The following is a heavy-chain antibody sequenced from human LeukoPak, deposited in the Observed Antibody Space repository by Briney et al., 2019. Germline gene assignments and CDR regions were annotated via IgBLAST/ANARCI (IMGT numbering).Heavy chain of an antibody. V-gene: IGHV1-2*02. D-gene: IGHD3-22*01. CDR2: INPNSGGT. CDR1: GYXFTAYY. Sequence: ASVKVSCKASGYXFTAYYIHWVRQAPGQGLEWMGWINPNSGGTNYAQKFQGRVTMTRDTSISTAYMELSRLRSDDTAVYYCARDYYDSSGFGAFDIWGQGTMVTVSS. CDR3: ARDYYDSSGFGAFDI. J-gene: IGHJ3*02.